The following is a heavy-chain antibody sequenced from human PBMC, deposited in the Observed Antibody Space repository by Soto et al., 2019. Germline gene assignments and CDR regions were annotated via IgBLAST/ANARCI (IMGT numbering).Heavy chain of an antibody. D-gene: IGHD2-15*01. CDR2: INPSGGST. J-gene: IGHJ6*02. CDR1: GYTFTSYY. Sequence: ASVKVSCKASGYTFTSYYMHWVRQAPGQGLEWMGIINPSGGSTSYAQKFQGRVTTTRDTSTSTVYMEVSSLRSEDTAVYYCARDRVVCSGGSCYHYYFGMDVWGQGTMVTVSS. V-gene: IGHV1-46*01. CDR3: ARDRVVCSGGSCYHYYFGMDV.